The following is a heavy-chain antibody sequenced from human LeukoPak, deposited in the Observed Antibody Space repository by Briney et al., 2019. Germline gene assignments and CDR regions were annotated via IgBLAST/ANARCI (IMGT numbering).Heavy chain of an antibody. Sequence: GGSLRLSCAASGFTFSTYGMHWVRQAPGQGLEWVAVIWYDGSNKYYADSVKGRFTISRDNSKNTLYLQMHSLRAEDTAVYYCARPVRTDYYGMDVWGQGTTVTVSS. J-gene: IGHJ6*02. D-gene: IGHD2-2*01. CDR2: IWYDGSNK. CDR3: ARPVRTDYYGMDV. CDR1: GFTFSTYG. V-gene: IGHV3-33*01.